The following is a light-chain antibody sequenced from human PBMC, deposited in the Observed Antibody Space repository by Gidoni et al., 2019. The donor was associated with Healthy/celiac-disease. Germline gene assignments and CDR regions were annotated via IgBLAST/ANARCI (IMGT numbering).Light chain of an antibody. V-gene: IGKV3-20*01. J-gene: IGKJ3*01. Sequence: EIVLTQSPGTLSLSPGERATLSGRASQSVSSSYLAWYQQKPGQAPRLLSYGASSRATGIPDRFSGSGSGTDFTLTISRLDPEDFAVYYCQQYGSSPPTFXPXTKVDIK. CDR2: GAS. CDR3: QQYGSSPPT. CDR1: QSVSSSY.